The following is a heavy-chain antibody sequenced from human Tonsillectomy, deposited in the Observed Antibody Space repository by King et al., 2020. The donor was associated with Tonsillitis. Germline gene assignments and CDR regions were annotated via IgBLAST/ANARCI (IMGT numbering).Heavy chain of an antibody. Sequence: VQLVESGGGLVQPGGSLRLSCAASGFTFSSYEMNWVRQAPGKGLEWVSYISSSGNTIYYAYSVKGRFTISRDNAKNSLYLQMNSLRAEDTAVYYCARDPIVGANFDYWGQGTLVTVSS. CDR2: ISSSGNTI. CDR1: GFTFSSYE. J-gene: IGHJ4*02. CDR3: ARDPIVGANFDY. V-gene: IGHV3-48*03. D-gene: IGHD1-26*01.